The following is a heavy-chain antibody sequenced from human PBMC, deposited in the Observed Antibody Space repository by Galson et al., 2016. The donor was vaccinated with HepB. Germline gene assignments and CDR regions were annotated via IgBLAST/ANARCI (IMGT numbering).Heavy chain of an antibody. CDR1: GGTFRNYR. Sequence: SVKVSCKASGGTFRNYRIDWVRQAPGQGLEWMGGIIPMSGTPNYAQKFQVRVAFTADESTSTAYMEVSSLRFEDTAGYYCARGGPSNQALLFPEPLRTWGQGTLVTVSS. CDR3: ARGGPSNQALLFPEPLRT. V-gene: IGHV1-69*13. D-gene: IGHD1-14*01. J-gene: IGHJ4*02. CDR2: IIPMSGTP.